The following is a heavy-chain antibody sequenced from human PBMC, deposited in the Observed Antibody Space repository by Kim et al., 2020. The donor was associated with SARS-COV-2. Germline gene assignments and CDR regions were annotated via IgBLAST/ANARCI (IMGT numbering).Heavy chain of an antibody. CDR3: ARSPYYYDSSGYYYGEYYFDY. D-gene: IGHD3-22*01. Sequence: GGSLRLSCAASGFTVSSNYMSWVRQAPGKGLEWVSVIYSGGSTYYADSVKGRFTISRDNSKNTLYLQMNSLRAEDTAVYYCARSPYYYDSSGYYYGEYYFDYWGQGTLVTVSS. CDR2: IYSGGST. V-gene: IGHV3-53*01. CDR1: GFTVSSNY. J-gene: IGHJ4*02.